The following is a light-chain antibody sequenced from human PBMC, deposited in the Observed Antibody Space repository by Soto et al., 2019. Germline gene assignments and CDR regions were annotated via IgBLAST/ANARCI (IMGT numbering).Light chain of an antibody. CDR1: QGISSY. Sequence: IQLTQSPSSLSASVGDRVTITCRASQGISSYLAWYQQKPGKAPKLLSYAASTLQSGVPSRFRGSGSGTDFTLTISSLQPEDFETYYCQQLNSYPITFGQGTRLEIK. CDR2: AAS. V-gene: IGKV1-9*01. CDR3: QQLNSYPIT. J-gene: IGKJ5*01.